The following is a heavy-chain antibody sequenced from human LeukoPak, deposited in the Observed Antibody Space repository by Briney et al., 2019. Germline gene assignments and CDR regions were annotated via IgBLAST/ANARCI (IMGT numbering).Heavy chain of an antibody. J-gene: IGHJ3*02. Sequence: PGGSLRLSCAASGFTFDDYAMHWVRQAPGKGLEWVSLISGDGGSTYYADSVKGRFTISRDNSKNSLYLQMNSLRTEDTALYYCAQIMITFGGVRVAFDIWGQGTMVTVSS. V-gene: IGHV3-43*02. CDR2: ISGDGGST. CDR3: AQIMITFGGVRVAFDI. D-gene: IGHD3-16*01. CDR1: GFTFDDYA.